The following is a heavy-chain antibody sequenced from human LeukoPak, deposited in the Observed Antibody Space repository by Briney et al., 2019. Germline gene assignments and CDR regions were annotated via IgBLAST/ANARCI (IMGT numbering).Heavy chain of an antibody. CDR3: AKDYGGGYFDY. D-gene: IGHD3-16*01. J-gene: IGHJ4*02. Sequence: GESLTLSCVVSRFTFSRFWMAWVRQAPGKGPEWVAQIKEDGSEKYYMDFVEGRFTISRDNAKNSLYLQMNSLRAEDTAVDYCAKDYGGGYFDYWGQGTLVTVSS. CDR1: RFTFSRFW. CDR2: IKEDGSEK. V-gene: IGHV3-7*01.